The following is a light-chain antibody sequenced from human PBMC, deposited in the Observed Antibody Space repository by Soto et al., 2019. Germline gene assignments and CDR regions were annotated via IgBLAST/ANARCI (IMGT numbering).Light chain of an antibody. V-gene: IGLV4-69*01. CDR2: LNSDGSH. Sequence: QPVLTQSPSASASLGASVNLTCTLSSGHSNYAIAWHQQQSEKGPRYLMKLNSDGSHSKGDGIPDRFSGSSSGAERYLTISSLQSEDAADYYCPNWGSGIVVFGGGTKLTVL. CDR1: SGHSNYA. J-gene: IGLJ2*01. CDR3: PNWGSGIVV.